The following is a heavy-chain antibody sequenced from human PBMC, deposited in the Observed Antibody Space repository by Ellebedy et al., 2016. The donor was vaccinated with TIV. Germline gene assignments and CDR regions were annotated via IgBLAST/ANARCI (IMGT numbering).Heavy chain of an antibody. Sequence: PGGSLRLSCAASGFTFSSYAMSWVRQSPGKGLEWVSAISGSGGSTYYADSVKGRFTISRDNSKNTLYLQMNSLRAEDTAVYYCAKYYDSSVSYYFDYWGQGTLVTVSS. D-gene: IGHD3-22*01. CDR1: GFTFSSYA. CDR2: ISGSGGST. CDR3: AKYYDSSVSYYFDY. J-gene: IGHJ4*02. V-gene: IGHV3-23*01.